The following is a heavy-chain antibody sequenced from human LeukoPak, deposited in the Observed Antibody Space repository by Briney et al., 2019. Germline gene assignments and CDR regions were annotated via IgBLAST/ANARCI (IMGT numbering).Heavy chain of an antibody. CDR3: ARDGVWAVTTPLDDAFDI. V-gene: IGHV4-30-4*08. J-gene: IGHJ3*02. CDR1: GGSISSGDYY. CDR2: IYYSGST. Sequence: SETLSLTCTVSGGSISSGDYYSSWIRQPPGKGLQWIGYIYYSGSTYYNPSLKSRVTISVDTSKNQFSLKLSSVTAADTAVYYCARDGVWAVTTPLDDAFDIWGQGTMVTVSS. D-gene: IGHD4-17*01.